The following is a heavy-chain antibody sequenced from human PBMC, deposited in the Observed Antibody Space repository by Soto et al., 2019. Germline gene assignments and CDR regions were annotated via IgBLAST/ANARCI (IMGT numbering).Heavy chain of an antibody. CDR3: ARGHSTDCSNGVCSFFYNHEMDV. J-gene: IGHJ6*02. V-gene: IGHV1-2*04. CDR1: GCNFSDYY. Sequence: ASVKISGEASGCNFSDYYINWVGQDHGQELEWLRRINPKSGGTSTAQKFQGWVTMTRDRSISTVYMELTRLRSDDTAVYFCARGHSTDCSNGVCSFFYNHEMDVWGQGTTVTVSS. CDR2: INPKSGGT. D-gene: IGHD2-8*01.